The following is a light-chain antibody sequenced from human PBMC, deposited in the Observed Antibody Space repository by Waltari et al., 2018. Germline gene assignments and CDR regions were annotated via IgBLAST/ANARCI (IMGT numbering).Light chain of an antibody. V-gene: IGLV2-14*03. CDR3: MSYTTSTTVI. Sequence: QSALTQPASVSGSPGQSITISCTGTSSDIGAYYYVSWYQQCPGKAPELIIYDVNCRPSVVSSRFTVSTSGTTASLTISGLQCEDEADYYCMSYTTSTTVIVGGGTKLTVL. CDR2: DVN. CDR1: SSDIGAYYY. J-gene: IGLJ2*01.